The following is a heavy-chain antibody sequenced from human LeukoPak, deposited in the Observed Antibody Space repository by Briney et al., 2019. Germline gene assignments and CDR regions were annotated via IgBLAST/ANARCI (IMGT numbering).Heavy chain of an antibody. CDR3: AKSMGIQLWLGDY. CDR1: GLTFSNYA. V-gene: IGHV3-23*01. D-gene: IGHD5-18*01. J-gene: IGHJ4*02. CDR2: ITDSGRKT. Sequence: GGSLRLSCAASGLTFSNYAMNWVRQASGRGLEWVSGITDSGRKTYYADSVKGRFSISRDNSKNTVYLQMNSLRAEDTAVYYCAKSMGIQLWLGDYWGQGTLVTVSS.